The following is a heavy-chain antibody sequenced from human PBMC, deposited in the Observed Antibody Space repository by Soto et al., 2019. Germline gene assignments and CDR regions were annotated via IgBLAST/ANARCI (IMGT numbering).Heavy chain of an antibody. CDR1: GGTFSSYA. J-gene: IGHJ4*02. CDR2: IIPIFGTA. V-gene: IGHV1-69*13. Sequence: SVKVSCKASGGTFSSYAISWVRQAPGQGLEWMGGIIPIFGTANYAQKFQGRVTITADESTSTAYMELSSLKSEDTAVYYCARGKGLYCSGGSCYSVYWGQGTLVTVSS. D-gene: IGHD2-15*01. CDR3: ARGKGLYCSGGSCYSVY.